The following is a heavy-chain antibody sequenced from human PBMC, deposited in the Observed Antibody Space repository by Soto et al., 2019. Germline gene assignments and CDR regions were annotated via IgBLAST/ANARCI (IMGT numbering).Heavy chain of an antibody. V-gene: IGHV3-23*01. D-gene: IGHD2-2*01. CDR1: GISDTNYA. CDR2: LIGSGIGK. Sequence: PCGTLRLPCAASGISDTNYAMRWHRRAPGKGREWVSVLIGSGIGKDYADSVKGRFTISRDNSRNTLYLQMSGLRVEYTAVYYRSIERYCSATSCQYLGSWGQGTLVTVSS. CDR3: SIERYCSATSCQYLGS. J-gene: IGHJ4*02.